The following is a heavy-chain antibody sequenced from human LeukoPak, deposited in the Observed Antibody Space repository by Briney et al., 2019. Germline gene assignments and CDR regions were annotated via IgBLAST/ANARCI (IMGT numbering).Heavy chain of an antibody. CDR3: ARAMFSSSWYLDY. CDR1: GFTFSSYE. Sequence: GGSLRLSCAASGFTFSSYEMNWVRQAPGKGLEWVSYISSSGATIYYADSVKGRFTISRDSAENSLYLQLNSLRAEDTAVYYCARAMFSSSWYLDYWGQGTLVTVSS. CDR2: ISSSGATI. D-gene: IGHD6-13*01. J-gene: IGHJ4*02. V-gene: IGHV3-48*03.